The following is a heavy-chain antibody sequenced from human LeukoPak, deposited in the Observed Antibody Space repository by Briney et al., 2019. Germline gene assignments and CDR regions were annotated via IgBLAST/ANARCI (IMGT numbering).Heavy chain of an antibody. CDR3: ARDWTGSTTTVVTGLGY. CDR1: GYTFTSYY. Sequence: ASVKVCCKASGYTFTSYYMHWVRQAPGQGLEWMGIIHPSGGSTSYAQKFQGRVTMTRDTSTSTVYMELSSLRSEDTAVYYCARDWTGSTTTVVTGLGYWGQRTLVTVSS. V-gene: IGHV1-46*01. J-gene: IGHJ4*02. D-gene: IGHD4-23*01. CDR2: IHPSGGST.